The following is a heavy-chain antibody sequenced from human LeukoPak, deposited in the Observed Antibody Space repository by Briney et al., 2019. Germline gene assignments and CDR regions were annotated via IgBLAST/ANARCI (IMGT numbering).Heavy chain of an antibody. CDR1: GGTFSSYA. V-gene: IGHV1-69*13. D-gene: IGHD2-2*02. CDR3: ARGSYCSSTSCYMAIDY. J-gene: IGHJ4*02. Sequence: SVKVSCKASGGTFSSYAISWVRQAPGQGLEWMGGIIPIFGTANYAQKFQGRVTITADESTSTAYMELSSLRSEDTAVYYCARGSYCSSTSCYMAIDYWGQGTLVTVSS. CDR2: IIPIFGTA.